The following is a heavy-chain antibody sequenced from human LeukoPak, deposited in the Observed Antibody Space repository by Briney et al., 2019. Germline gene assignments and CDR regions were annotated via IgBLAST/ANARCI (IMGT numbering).Heavy chain of an antibody. V-gene: IGHV4-39*07. CDR3: ARVVAAAVLDY. Sequence: SETLSLTCTVSGGSISSSSYYWGWIRQPPGKGLEWFGSIYYSGSTYYNPSLKSRVTISVDTSKNQFSLKLSSVTAADTAVYYCARVVAAAVLDYWGQGTLVTVSS. CDR1: GGSISSSSYY. D-gene: IGHD6-13*01. CDR2: IYYSGST. J-gene: IGHJ4*02.